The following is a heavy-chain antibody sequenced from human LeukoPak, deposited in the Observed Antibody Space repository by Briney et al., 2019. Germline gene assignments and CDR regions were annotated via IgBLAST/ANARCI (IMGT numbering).Heavy chain of an antibody. CDR3: ARGSGWLDY. CDR1: GFTFTTYIYS. D-gene: IGHD6-19*01. Sequence: GGSLRLSCAASGFTFTTYIYSMNWVRQAPGKGLEWVSSITSGSTYIYYADSVKGRFTISRDNAKNSLYLQMNTLSAEDTAVYYCARGSGWLDYWGQGTLVTVSS. V-gene: IGHV3-21*01. J-gene: IGHJ4*02. CDR2: ITSGSTYI.